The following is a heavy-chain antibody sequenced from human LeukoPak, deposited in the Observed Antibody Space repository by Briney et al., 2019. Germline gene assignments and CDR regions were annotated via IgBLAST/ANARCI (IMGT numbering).Heavy chain of an antibody. V-gene: IGHV3-21*01. CDR2: ISSSSSYI. J-gene: IGHJ4*02. CDR3: ARKGVEMATNWYFDY. CDR1: GFSFSDYG. D-gene: IGHD5-24*01. Sequence: GGSLRLSCAASGFSFSDYGMHWVRQAPGKGLEWVSSISSSSSYIYYADSVKGRFTISRDNAKNSLYLQMNSLRAEDTAVYYCARKGVEMATNWYFDYWGQGTLVTVSS.